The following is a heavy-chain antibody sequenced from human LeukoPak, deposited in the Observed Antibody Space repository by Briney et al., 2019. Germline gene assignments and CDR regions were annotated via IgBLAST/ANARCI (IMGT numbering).Heavy chain of an antibody. D-gene: IGHD6-19*01. J-gene: IGHJ5*02. Sequence: GGSLRLSCAASGFTFDDYAMHWVRQAPGKGLEWVSGISWNSGSIGYAGSVKGRFTISRDNAKNSLYLQMNSLRAEDTALYYCAKDMVSSGWYGWWFDPWGQGTLVTVSS. CDR2: ISWNSGSI. CDR3: AKDMVSSGWYGWWFDP. CDR1: GFTFDDYA. V-gene: IGHV3-9*01.